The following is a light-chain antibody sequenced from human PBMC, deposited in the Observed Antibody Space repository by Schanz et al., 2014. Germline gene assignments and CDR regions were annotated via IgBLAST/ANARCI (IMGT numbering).Light chain of an antibody. J-gene: IGLJ1*01. V-gene: IGLV2-14*01. Sequence: QSALTQPASVSGSPGQSITISCTGTSSDVGGYNYVSWYQQQPGKAPKLMLYDVSDRPSGVSNRFSGSKSGNTASLTISGLQAEDEADYYCCSYAGTITPYVFGTGTKLTVL. CDR3: CSYAGTITPYV. CDR2: DVS. CDR1: SSDVGGYNY.